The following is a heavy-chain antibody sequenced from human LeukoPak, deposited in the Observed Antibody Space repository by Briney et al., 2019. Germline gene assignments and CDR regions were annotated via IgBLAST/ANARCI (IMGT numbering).Heavy chain of an antibody. CDR2: ISYDGSNK. CDR1: GFTFSSYG. V-gene: IGHV3-30*18. J-gene: IGHJ4*02. D-gene: IGHD6-19*01. CDR3: AKDTSGWYMTFDY. Sequence: GGSLRLSCAASGFTFSSYGMHWVRRAPGKGLEWVAVISYDGSNKYYADSVKGRFTISRDNSKNTLYLQMNSLRAEDTAVYYCAKDTSGWYMTFDYWGQGTLVTVSS.